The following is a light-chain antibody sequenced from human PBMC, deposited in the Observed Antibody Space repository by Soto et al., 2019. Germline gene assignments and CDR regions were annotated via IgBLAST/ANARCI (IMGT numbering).Light chain of an antibody. V-gene: IGLV1-44*01. Sequence: QSVLTQPPSASATPGQRVTISCSGSSSNIGSNPMTWYQQFPGTAPKLLIQINNQRPSGVPDRFSGFKSGTSASLAISGLQSADEAHYYCASWDDSLNGGVFGGGTKVTVL. CDR3: ASWDDSLNGGV. CDR1: SSNIGSNP. J-gene: IGLJ3*02. CDR2: INN.